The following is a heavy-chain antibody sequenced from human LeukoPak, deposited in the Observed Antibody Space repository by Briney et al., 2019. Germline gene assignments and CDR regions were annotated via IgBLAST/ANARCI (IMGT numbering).Heavy chain of an antibody. Sequence: SETLSLTCAVYGGSFSGYYWSWICQPPGKGLEWIGEINHSGSTNYNPSLKSRVTISVDTSKNQFSLKLSSVTAADTAVYYCARDPHYYGSGSYSPPPFDYWGQGTLVTVSS. CDR2: INHSGST. V-gene: IGHV4-34*01. CDR1: GGSFSGYY. D-gene: IGHD3-10*01. J-gene: IGHJ4*02. CDR3: ARDPHYYGSGSYSPPPFDY.